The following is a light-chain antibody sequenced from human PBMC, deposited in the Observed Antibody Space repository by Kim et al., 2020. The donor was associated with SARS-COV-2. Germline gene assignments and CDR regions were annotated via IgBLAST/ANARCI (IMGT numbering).Light chain of an antibody. CDR3: RQYNSYSMYT. J-gene: IGKJ2*01. Sequence: DIQMTQSPSTLSASVGDRVTITCRASQSISSWLAWYQQKPGKAPKLLIYDASSLESGVPSRFSGSGSGTEFTLTISSLQPDDFATYYCRQYNSYSMYTFGQGTKLEI. V-gene: IGKV1-5*01. CDR2: DAS. CDR1: QSISSW.